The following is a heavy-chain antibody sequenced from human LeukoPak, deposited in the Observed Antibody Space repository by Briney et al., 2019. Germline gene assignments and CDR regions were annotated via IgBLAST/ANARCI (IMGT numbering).Heavy chain of an antibody. D-gene: IGHD6-6*01. CDR2: INPSGGST. Sequence: EASVKVSCKASGGTFSSYAISWVRQAPGQGLEWMGIINPSGGSTSYAQKFQGRVTMTRDTSTSTVYMELSSLRSEDTAVYYCVRGPRIAARPFDYWGQGTLVTVSS. V-gene: IGHV1-46*01. CDR3: VRGPRIAARPFDY. J-gene: IGHJ4*02. CDR1: GGTFSSYA.